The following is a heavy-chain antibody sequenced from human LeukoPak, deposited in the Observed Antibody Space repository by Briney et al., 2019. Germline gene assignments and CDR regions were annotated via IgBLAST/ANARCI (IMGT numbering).Heavy chain of an antibody. V-gene: IGHV1-69*04. D-gene: IGHD3-3*01. CDR3: ARDGSGPYYYYMDV. Sequence: ASVKVSCKASAGTFSSYTISWVRQAPGQGLEWMGRIIPILGIANYAQKFQGGVTITADKSTSTAYMELSSLRPEDTAVYYCARDGSGPYYYYMDVWGKGTTVTVSS. CDR2: IIPILGIA. J-gene: IGHJ6*03. CDR1: AGTFSSYT.